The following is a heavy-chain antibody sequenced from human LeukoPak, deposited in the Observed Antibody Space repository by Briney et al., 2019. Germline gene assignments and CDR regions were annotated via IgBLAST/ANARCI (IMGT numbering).Heavy chain of an antibody. CDR2: INPSGSST. V-gene: IGHV1-46*01. D-gene: IGHD4-23*01. J-gene: IGHJ5*02. CDR3: ARGIDGGNSGWFDP. Sequence: ASVKVSCKASGYTFTSYYMHWVRQAPGQGLEWMGLINPSGSSTSYAQKFQGRLSLTRDMSTSTDYMELSSLRSEDTAVYYCARGIDGGNSGWFDPWGQGTLVTVSS. CDR1: GYTFTSYY.